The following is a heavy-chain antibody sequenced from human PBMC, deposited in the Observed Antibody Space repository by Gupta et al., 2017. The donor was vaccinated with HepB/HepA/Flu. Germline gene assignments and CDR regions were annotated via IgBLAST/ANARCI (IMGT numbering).Heavy chain of an antibody. Sequence: QVQLVQSGAEVRTPGASVTVSCKASGYTFTSYGISWVRQAPGQGLEWMGWISAYNGKTNYAQKLQGRVTMTTDTSTSTAYMELRSLRSDDTAVYYCARTMGSIFGVVITTTWFDPWGQGTLVTGSS. CDR1: GYTFTSYG. D-gene: IGHD3-3*01. CDR2: ISAYNGKT. J-gene: IGHJ5*02. V-gene: IGHV1-18*01. CDR3: ARTMGSIFGVVITTTWFDP.